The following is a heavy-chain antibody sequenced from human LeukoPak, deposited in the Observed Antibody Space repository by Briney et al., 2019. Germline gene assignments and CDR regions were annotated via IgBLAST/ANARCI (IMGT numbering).Heavy chain of an antibody. J-gene: IGHJ4*02. Sequence: GASVKVSCKASGYTFTGYYMHWVRQAPGQGLERMGWINPNSGGTNYAQKFQGRVTMTRDTSISTAYMELSRLRSDDTAVYYCARGGEYNWNDVDFDYWGQGTLVTVSS. D-gene: IGHD1-1*01. CDR3: ARGGEYNWNDVDFDY. V-gene: IGHV1-2*02. CDR2: INPNSGGT. CDR1: GYTFTGYY.